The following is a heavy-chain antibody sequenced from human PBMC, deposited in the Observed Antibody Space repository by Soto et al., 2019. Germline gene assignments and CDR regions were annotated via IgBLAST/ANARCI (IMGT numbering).Heavy chain of an antibody. CDR3: ARALHYLYYYYYYGMDV. CDR2: ISAYNGDT. CDR1: GSTFSSYG. V-gene: IGHV1-18*01. D-gene: IGHD1-26*01. Sequence: GASEKISSKASGSTFSSYGISWVRQAPGQGLEWMGWISAYNGDTNYAQKLQGRVTITTDTSTSTAYMELRSLRSDDAAVYYCARALHYLYYYYYYGMDVWGQGTTVTVSS. J-gene: IGHJ6*02.